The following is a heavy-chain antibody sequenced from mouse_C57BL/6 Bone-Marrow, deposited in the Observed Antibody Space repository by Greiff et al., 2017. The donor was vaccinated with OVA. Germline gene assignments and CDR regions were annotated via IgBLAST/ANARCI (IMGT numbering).Heavy chain of an antibody. J-gene: IGHJ2*01. Sequence: VQLQQSGPELVKPGASVKISCTASGYSFTGYSMHWVQQSPGNILDWIGYIYPYNGCSSYNQKFKGKATLTVDKSSSTAYMALRILTSEDCAIDYCERGTGLDYWGQGTTLTVSS. CDR3: ERGTGLDY. CDR1: GYSFTGYS. CDR2: IYPYNGCS. D-gene: IGHD3-3*01. V-gene: IGHV1-31*01.